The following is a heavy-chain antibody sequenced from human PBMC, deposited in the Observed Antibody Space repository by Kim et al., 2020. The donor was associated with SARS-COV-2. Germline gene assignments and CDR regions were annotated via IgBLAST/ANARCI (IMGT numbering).Heavy chain of an antibody. D-gene: IGHD3-16*01. CDR3: ASQSAAAGRLAY. V-gene: IGHV4-34*01. Sequence: SETLSLTCAVYGGSFSAYYWAWVRQPPGKGLEWIGEIDHRGSTKYNPSLKSRITMSVDTSRNQFSLKVTSVTAADTAVYYCASQSAAAGRLAYWGQGTLV. J-gene: IGHJ4*02. CDR2: IDHRGST. CDR1: GGSFSAYY.